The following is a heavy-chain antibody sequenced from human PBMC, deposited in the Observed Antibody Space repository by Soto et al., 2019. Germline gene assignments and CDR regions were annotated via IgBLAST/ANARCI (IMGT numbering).Heavy chain of an antibody. CDR1: GLTFSDYY. CDR3: AIEEGPEGIAAAGTSLFDP. Sequence: PGGSLRLSCAASGLTFSDYYMSWIRQAPGKGLEWVSYISSSGSTIYYADSVKGRFTISRDNAKNSLYLQMNSLRAEDTAVYYCAIEEGPEGIAAAGTSLFDPWGQGTLVTVSS. V-gene: IGHV3-11*01. D-gene: IGHD6-13*01. J-gene: IGHJ5*02. CDR2: ISSSGSTI.